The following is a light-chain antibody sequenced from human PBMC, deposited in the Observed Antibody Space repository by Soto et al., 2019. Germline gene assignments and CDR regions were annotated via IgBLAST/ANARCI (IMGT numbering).Light chain of an antibody. Sequence: EIVLTQSPFTLSLSPLEIATLSCRASQRVDDSHLAWYQLRPGQAPRLLIYGASTRATGIPDRFSGSGSGTDFSLTIRGLKPEDFAVYYCQQYSMSPNTFGQGTRLEIK. CDR2: GAS. J-gene: IGKJ5*01. V-gene: IGKV3-20*01. CDR1: QRVDDSH. CDR3: QQYSMSPNT.